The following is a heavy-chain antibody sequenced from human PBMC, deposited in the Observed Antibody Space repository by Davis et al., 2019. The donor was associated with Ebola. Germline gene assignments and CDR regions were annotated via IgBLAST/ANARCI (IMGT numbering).Heavy chain of an antibody. CDR3: ANLDYGDNSGFDY. Sequence: PGGSLRLSCAGSGFTFSGYWMHWVRQAAGKGLVWVSRIKSDGSSISYADSVKGRFTISRDNSKNTLYLQMDSLRAEDTAVYYCANLDYGDNSGFDYWGQGTLVTVSS. CDR2: IKSDGSSI. J-gene: IGHJ4*02. D-gene: IGHD4-23*01. CDR1: GFTFSGYW. V-gene: IGHV3-74*01.